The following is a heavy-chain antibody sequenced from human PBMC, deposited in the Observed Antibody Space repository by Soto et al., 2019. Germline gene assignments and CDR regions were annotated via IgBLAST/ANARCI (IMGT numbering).Heavy chain of an antibody. V-gene: IGHV4-59*01. CDR3: LIELLRWWFD. J-gene: IGHJ5*02. D-gene: IGHD2-15*01. Sequence: SETPSLTPSVPNDSISSYYWSWIRQSPGKGLEWIGYSFYSGDTSYKPSLESRVTISVDRSTNQYSLKLTSVTAADTAVYYCLIELLRWWFD. CDR1: NDSISSYY. CDR2: SFYSGDT.